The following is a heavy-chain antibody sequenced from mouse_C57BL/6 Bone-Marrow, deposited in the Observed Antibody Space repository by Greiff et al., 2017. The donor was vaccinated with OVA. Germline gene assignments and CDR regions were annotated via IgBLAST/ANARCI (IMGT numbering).Heavy chain of an antibody. CDR2: FYPGDGDT. D-gene: IGHD1-1*01. CDR1: GYAFSSSW. CDR3: AAYYYGSSGYAMDY. J-gene: IGHJ4*01. V-gene: IGHV1-82*01. Sequence: QVHVKQSGPELVKPGASVKISCKASGYAFSSSWMNWVKQRPGKGLEWIGRFYPGDGDTNYNGKFKGKATLTADKSSSTAYMQLSSLASEDSAVYFCAAYYYGSSGYAMDYWGQGTSVTVSS.